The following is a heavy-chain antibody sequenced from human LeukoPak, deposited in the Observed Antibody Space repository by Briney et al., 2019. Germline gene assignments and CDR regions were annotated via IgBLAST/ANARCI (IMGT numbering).Heavy chain of an antibody. CDR2: ISGSGGST. J-gene: IGHJ1*01. D-gene: IGHD3-22*01. Sequence: GGSLRLSCAASGFTFSNAWMSWVRQAPGKGLEWVSAISGSGGSTYYADSVKGRFTISRDNSKNTLYLQMNSLRAEDTAVYYCAKSWYDSSGYYIREYFQHWGQGTLVTVSS. CDR3: AKSWYDSSGYYIREYFQH. V-gene: IGHV3-23*01. CDR1: GFTFSNAW.